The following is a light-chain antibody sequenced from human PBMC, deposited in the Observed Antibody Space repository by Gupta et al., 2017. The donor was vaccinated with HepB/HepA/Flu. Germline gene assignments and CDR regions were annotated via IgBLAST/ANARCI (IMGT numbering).Light chain of an antibody. V-gene: IGKV4-1*01. CDR3: QQYYSTLWT. CDR2: WAS. J-gene: IGKJ1*01. CDR1: QSVLYSPNDKNY. Sequence: DIVMTQSPDSLSVSLGERATIYCKSSQSVLYSPNDKNYLAWYQQKPGQAPRLLIYWASTRESGVPDRFSGSGSGTDFTLTISSLQAEDVAVYYCQQYYSTLWTFGQGTKVEIK.